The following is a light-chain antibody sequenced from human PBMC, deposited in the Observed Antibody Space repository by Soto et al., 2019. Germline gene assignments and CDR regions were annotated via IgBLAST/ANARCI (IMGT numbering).Light chain of an antibody. CDR2: DVA. V-gene: IGLV2-14*03. Sequence: QSALPEPPSVSYSPGPSITISCTGTSSDVGGSNFVSWYQQHPGKPPKLIIYDVANRPSGVSNRFSGSKSGSTASLIISRLQTEEEADYYCVSYTSSTTYVFGTGTTSPS. J-gene: IGLJ1*01. CDR1: SSDVGGSNF. CDR3: VSYTSSTTYV.